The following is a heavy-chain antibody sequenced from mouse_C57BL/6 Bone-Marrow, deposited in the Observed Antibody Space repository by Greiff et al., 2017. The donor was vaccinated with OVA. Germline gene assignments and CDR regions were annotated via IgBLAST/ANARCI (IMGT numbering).Heavy chain of an antibody. Sequence: VKLVESGAELLKPGASVKLSCKATGYTFTGYWIEWVKQRPGHGLEWIGEILPGSGSTNYNEKFKGKATFTADTSSNTAYMQLSSLTTEDSAIYYCARPIYYYGRGYFDVWGTGTTVTVSS. D-gene: IGHD1-1*01. V-gene: IGHV1-9*01. CDR1: GYTFTGYW. CDR2: ILPGSGST. J-gene: IGHJ1*03. CDR3: ARPIYYYGRGYFDV.